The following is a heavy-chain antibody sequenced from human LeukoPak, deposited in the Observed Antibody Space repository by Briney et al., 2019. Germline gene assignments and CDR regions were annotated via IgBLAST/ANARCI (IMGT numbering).Heavy chain of an antibody. J-gene: IGHJ4*02. D-gene: IGHD5-18*01. CDR1: RFTFSSYR. Sequence: PGGSLRLSCAASRFTFSSYRMHWVRQAPGKGLEWVSYISSSGRNIYYADSVKGRFTISRDNAKNSLYLQMNSLRAEDTAVYYCARDLVQLWSKDFWGQGTLVTVSS. CDR2: ISSSGRNI. V-gene: IGHV3-48*04. CDR3: ARDLVQLWSKDF.